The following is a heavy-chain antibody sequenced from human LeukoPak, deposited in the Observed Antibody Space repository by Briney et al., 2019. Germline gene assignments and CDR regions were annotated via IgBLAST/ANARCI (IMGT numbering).Heavy chain of an antibody. V-gene: IGHV3-74*01. Sequence: PGGSLRLSCAASGFTFSSYWMNWVRQAPGKGLVWVSRIASYGSSTTYADSVKGRFSISRDNAKNTLYLQMNSLRVEDTAVYYCARGRPHGNDYWGQGTLVTVSS. J-gene: IGHJ4*02. D-gene: IGHD4-23*01. CDR2: IASYGSST. CDR3: ARGRPHGNDY. CDR1: GFTFSSYW.